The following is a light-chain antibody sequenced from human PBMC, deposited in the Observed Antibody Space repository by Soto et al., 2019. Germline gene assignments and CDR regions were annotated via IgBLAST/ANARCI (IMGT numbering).Light chain of an antibody. J-gene: IGKJ4*01. CDR3: QQYYSNPLS. CDR1: QSVLFSSNNKNY. Sequence: DIVMTQSPESLAVSLGERATINCKSSQSVLFSSNNKNYLVWYQQKPGQPPKLLISWASTRESGVPDRFSGSGSGTEFTLTISSLQAEDVAVYYCQQYYSNPLSFGGGTKVEIK. CDR2: WAS. V-gene: IGKV4-1*01.